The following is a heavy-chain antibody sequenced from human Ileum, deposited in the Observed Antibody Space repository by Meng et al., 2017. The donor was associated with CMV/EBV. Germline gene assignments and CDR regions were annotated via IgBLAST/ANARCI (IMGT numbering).Heavy chain of an antibody. J-gene: IGHJ4*02. CDR2: SRDRANSYST. CDR1: RFSFSAHS. Sequence: SRFSFSAHSMAWVRQAPGKGLDWVARSRDRANSYSTEYVASVKGRFTISRDGSKRSLYLQMNSLKIEDTAVYYCVRRQEGSGYLADDYWGQGTLVTVSS. CDR3: VRRQEGSGYLADDY. V-gene: IGHV3-72*01. D-gene: IGHD3-22*01.